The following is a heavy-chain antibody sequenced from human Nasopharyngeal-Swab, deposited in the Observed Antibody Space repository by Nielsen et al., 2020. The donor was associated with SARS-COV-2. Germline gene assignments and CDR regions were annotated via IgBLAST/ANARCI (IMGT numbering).Heavy chain of an antibody. CDR1: GYTFTGYY. D-gene: IGHD5-18*01. CDR3: ATSRAYTGAGSYGDALDV. Sequence: ASVKVSCKASGYTFTGYYMHWVRQAPGQGLEWMGRINPNSGGTNYAQKFQGRVTMTRDKSVSTAHMELSRLRSDDTAVYYCATSRAYTGAGSYGDALDVWGQGTMVTVSS. CDR2: INPNSGGT. J-gene: IGHJ3*01. V-gene: IGHV1-2*06.